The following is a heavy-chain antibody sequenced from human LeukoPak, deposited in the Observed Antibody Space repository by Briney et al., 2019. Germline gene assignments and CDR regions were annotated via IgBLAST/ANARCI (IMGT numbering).Heavy chain of an antibody. CDR1: GGSISSGGYY. CDR2: IYHSGST. D-gene: IGHD1-26*01. CDR3: ARAPGGSAFDI. J-gene: IGHJ3*02. V-gene: IGHV4-30-2*01. Sequence: SQTLSLTCTVSGGSISSGGYYWSWIRQPPGKGLEWIGYIYHSGSTYYNPSLKSRVTISVDRSKNQFSLKLSSVTAADTAVYYCARAPGGSAFDIWGQGTMVTVSS.